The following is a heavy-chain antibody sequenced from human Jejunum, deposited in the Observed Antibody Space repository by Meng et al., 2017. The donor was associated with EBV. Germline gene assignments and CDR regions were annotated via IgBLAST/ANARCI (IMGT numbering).Heavy chain of an antibody. CDR1: GYTFTSYG. Sequence: QVVQSGAEVEKPGDSVKVSCKASGYTFTSYGISWVRQAPGQGLEWMAWISAYNGKTNYAQNLQGRVTLTTDTSTTSTYMELRSLRSDDTAVYYCARDGPDYGNYINFDYWGQGTLVTVSS. D-gene: IGHD4-11*01. V-gene: IGHV1-18*01. CDR3: ARDGPDYGNYINFDY. J-gene: IGHJ4*02. CDR2: ISAYNGKT.